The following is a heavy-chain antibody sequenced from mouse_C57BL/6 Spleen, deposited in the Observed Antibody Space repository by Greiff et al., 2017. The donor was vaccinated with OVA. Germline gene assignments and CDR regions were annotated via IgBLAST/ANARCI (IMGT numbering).Heavy chain of an antibody. CDR2: INPSSGNT. Sequence: QVQLQQSGAELARPGASVKMSCKASGYTFTSYTMHWVKQRPGQGLEWIGYINPSSGNTKYNQKFKDKATLTADKSSSTAYMQLSSLTSEDSAVYYGARYRTIYAMDYWGQGTSVTVSS. J-gene: IGHJ4*01. D-gene: IGHD1-1*02. CDR1: GYTFTSYT. CDR3: ARYRTIYAMDY. V-gene: IGHV1-4*01.